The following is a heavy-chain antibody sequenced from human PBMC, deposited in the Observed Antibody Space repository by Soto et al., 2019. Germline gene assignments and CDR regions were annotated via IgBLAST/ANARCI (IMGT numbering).Heavy chain of an antibody. J-gene: IGHJ4*02. CDR1: GGSISNDF. V-gene: IGHV4-59*01. Sequence: XGTLALTSSVSGGSISNDFWSGIRQPPGKGLEWIGYFYNSGSTNYNPSLKSRVTISVDTSKNQFSLKLSSVTAADTAVYYCAKGGALDSSAYYYAGRPYFDYWGQGTLVTVSS. D-gene: IGHD3-22*01. CDR3: AKGGALDSSAYYYAGRPYFDY. CDR2: FYNSGST.